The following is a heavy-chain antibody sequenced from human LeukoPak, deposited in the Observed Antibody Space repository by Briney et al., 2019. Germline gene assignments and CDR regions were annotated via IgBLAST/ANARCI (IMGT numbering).Heavy chain of an antibody. CDR3: ARGELLIDY. Sequence: SETLSLTCAVYGGSFSGYYWSWIRQPPGKGLEWIGEINHSGSTNYNPTLKSRVTISVDTSKNQFSLKLRSVTAADTAVYYCARGELLIDYWGQGTLVTVSS. D-gene: IGHD1-7*01. CDR2: INHSGST. V-gene: IGHV4-34*01. CDR1: GGSFSGYY. J-gene: IGHJ4*02.